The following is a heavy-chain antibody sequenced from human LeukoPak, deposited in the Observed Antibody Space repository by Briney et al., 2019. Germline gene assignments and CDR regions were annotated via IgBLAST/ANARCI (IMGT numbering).Heavy chain of an antibody. V-gene: IGHV4-30-2*01. CDR2: IYHTGNT. J-gene: IGHJ4*02. D-gene: IGHD6-13*01. CDR1: GGSISSGGYS. CDR3: ARGVGSSSWYYFDY. Sequence: SQTLSLTCAVSGGSISSGGYSWSWIRQPPGKGLEWIGYIYHTGNTYYNPSLKSRAIISIDRSKNQFSLKLSSVTAADTAVFYCARGVGSSSWYYFDYWGQGTLVTVSS.